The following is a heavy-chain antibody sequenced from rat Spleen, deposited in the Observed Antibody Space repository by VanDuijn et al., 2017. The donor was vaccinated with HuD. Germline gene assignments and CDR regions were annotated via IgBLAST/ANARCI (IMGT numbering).Heavy chain of an antibody. D-gene: IGHD1-6*01. Sequence: EVQLVESGGGLVQPGRSMKLSCAASGFTFSNYDMAWVSQAPTKGLEWVASIRYDGSSTYYRDSVKGRFTISRDNAKSTLYLQMDSLRSEDTATYYCARRGILRPIGGYFDYWGQGVMVTVSS. J-gene: IGHJ2*01. CDR1: GFTFSNYD. CDR3: ARRGILRPIGGYFDY. V-gene: IGHV5-25*01. CDR2: IRYDGSST.